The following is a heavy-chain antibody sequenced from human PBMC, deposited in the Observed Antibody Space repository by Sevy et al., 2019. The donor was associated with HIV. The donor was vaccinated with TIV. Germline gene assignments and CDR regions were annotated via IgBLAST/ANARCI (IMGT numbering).Heavy chain of an antibody. CDR3: ARGVGSSGYFDY. J-gene: IGHJ4*02. D-gene: IGHD3-22*01. CDR1: GGSISSGGYS. Sequence: SETLSLTCAVSGGSISSGGYSWSWIWQPPGKGLEWIGYIYHSGSTYYNPSLKSRVTISVYRSKNQFSLKLSSVTAADTAVYYCARGVGSSGYFDYWGLGTLVTVSS. V-gene: IGHV4-30-2*01. CDR2: IYHSGST.